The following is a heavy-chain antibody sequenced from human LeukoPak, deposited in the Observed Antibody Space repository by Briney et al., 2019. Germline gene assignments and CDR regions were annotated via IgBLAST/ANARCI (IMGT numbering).Heavy chain of an antibody. V-gene: IGHV1-2*02. Sequence: ASVTVSCKASGYTFSDNYIQWVRQAPGQGLEWMGWINPDSGGTNYAQNFQGRVTVTRDTSISTVYMELCRLTSGDTAVYYCARDHCTTAGCYEHYYNGLDVWGQGTTVTVSS. J-gene: IGHJ6*02. CDR2: INPDSGGT. CDR3: ARDHCTTAGCYEHYYNGLDV. CDR1: GYTFSDNY. D-gene: IGHD1-1*01.